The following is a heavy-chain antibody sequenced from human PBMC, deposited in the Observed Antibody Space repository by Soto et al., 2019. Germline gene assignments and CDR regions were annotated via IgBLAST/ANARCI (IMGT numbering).Heavy chain of an antibody. V-gene: IGHV5-10-1*01. CDR3: ARLMPYYASGSLHY. J-gene: IGHJ4*02. D-gene: IGHD3-10*01. Sequence: RPSFQGHVTISADKSISTAYLQWSSLKASDTAMYYCARLMPYYASGSLHYWGQGTLVTVSS.